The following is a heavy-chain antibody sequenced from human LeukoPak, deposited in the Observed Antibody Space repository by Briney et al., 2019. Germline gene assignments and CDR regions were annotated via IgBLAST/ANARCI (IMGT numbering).Heavy chain of an antibody. CDR1: GFIFGSYA. D-gene: IGHD2-8*01. CDR3: AKGKDCANGVCRTFDY. V-gene: IGHV3-23*01. CDR2: LSANGGKT. J-gene: IGHJ4*02. Sequence: GGSLRLSCAASGFIFGSYATNWVRQAPGKGLEWVSILSANGGKTFYADSVKGRFTISRDNSKNTLYLQMNSLRAEDTAVYYCAKGKDCANGVCRTFDYWGQGTLVTVSS.